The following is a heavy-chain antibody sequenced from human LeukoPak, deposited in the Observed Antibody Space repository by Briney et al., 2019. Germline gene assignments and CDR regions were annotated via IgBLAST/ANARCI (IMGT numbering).Heavy chain of an antibody. CDR2: INPNSGGT. CDR3: AKGNGDYGNWFDP. J-gene: IGHJ5*02. V-gene: IGHV1-2*06. Sequence: ASVKVSCKASGYTFTGYYMHWVRQAPGQGLEWMGRINPNSGGTNYAQKFQGRVTMTRDTSISTAYMELSRLRSDDTAVYYCAKGNGDYGNWFDPWGQGTPVTVSS. CDR1: GYTFTGYY. D-gene: IGHD4-17*01.